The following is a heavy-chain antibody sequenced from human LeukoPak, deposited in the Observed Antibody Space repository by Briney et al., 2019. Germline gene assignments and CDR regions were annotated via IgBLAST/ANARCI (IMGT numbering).Heavy chain of an antibody. CDR2: MNPNSGNT. J-gene: IGHJ6*03. Sequence: ASVKVSCKASGYTFTSYDINWVRQATGQGLEWMGWMNPNSGNTGYAQKFQGRVTITRNTSISTAYMELSSLRSEDTAVYYCARAKSEYQLLYRWLYYYMDVWGKGTTVTVSS. D-gene: IGHD2-2*02. CDR3: ARAKSEYQLLYRWLYYYMDV. V-gene: IGHV1-8*03. CDR1: GYTFTSYD.